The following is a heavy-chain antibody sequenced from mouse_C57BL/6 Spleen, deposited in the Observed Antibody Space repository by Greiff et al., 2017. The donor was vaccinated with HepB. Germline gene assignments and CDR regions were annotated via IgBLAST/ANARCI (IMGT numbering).Heavy chain of an antibody. Sequence: EVKLQESGPELVKPGASVKIPCKASGYTFTDYNMDWVKQSHGKSLEWIGDINPNNGGTIYNQKFKGKATLTVDKSSSTAYMELRSLTSEDTAVYYCARSITTVVAKRGYYYAMDYWGQGTSVTVSS. J-gene: IGHJ4*01. CDR3: ARSITTVVAKRGYYYAMDY. CDR2: INPNNGGT. V-gene: IGHV1-18*01. D-gene: IGHD1-1*01. CDR1: GYTFTDYN.